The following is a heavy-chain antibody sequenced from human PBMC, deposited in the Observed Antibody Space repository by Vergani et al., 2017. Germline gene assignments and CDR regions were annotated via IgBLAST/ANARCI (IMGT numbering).Heavy chain of an antibody. CDR3: AKDEVAYYYDSSGYYSYYYYYGMDV. CDR2: ISGSGGST. V-gene: IGHV3-23*01. Sequence: EVQLLESGGGLVQPGGSLRLSCAASGFTFSSYAMSWVRQAPGKGLEWVSAISGSGGSTYYADSVKGRFTISRDNTKNTLYLQMNSLRAEDTAVYYCAKDEVAYYYDSSGYYSYYYYYGMDVWGQGTTVTVSS. D-gene: IGHD3-22*01. J-gene: IGHJ6*02. CDR1: GFTFSSYA.